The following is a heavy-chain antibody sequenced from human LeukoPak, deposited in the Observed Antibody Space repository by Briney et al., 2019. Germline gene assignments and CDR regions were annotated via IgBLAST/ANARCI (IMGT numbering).Heavy chain of an antibody. D-gene: IGHD2-21*01. J-gene: IGHJ4*02. CDR3: ANSVAYCGGDCYWGHY. CDR1: GFTFSSYA. V-gene: IGHV3-23*01. CDR2: ISGSGGST. Sequence: PGGSLRLSCAASGFTFSSYAMSWVRQAPGKGLEWVSAISGSGGSTYYADSVKGRFTISRDNSKNTLYLQMNSLRAEDTAVYYCANSVAYCGGDCYWGHYWGQGTLVTVSS.